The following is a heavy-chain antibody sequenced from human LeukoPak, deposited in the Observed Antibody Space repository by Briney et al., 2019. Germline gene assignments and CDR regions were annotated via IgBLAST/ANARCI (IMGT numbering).Heavy chain of an antibody. J-gene: IGHJ6*02. V-gene: IGHV4-34*01. Sequence: PSETLSLTCAVYGGSFSGYYWSWIRQPPGKGLEWIGEINHSGSTNYNPSLKSRVTISVDTPKNQFSLKLSSVTAADTAVYYCASLGVSRRQAYAYYYYGMDVWGQGTTVTVSS. CDR2: INHSGST. CDR3: ASLGVSRRQAYAYYYYGMDV. CDR1: GGSFSGYY. D-gene: IGHD2-2*01.